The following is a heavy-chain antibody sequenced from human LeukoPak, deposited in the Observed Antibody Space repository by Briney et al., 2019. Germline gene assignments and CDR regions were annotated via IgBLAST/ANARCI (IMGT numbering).Heavy chain of an antibody. D-gene: IGHD1-26*01. CDR1: GFTFSSNY. CDR2: IYSGGST. J-gene: IGHJ4*02. V-gene: IGHV3-53*01. CDR3: ARGRSGSAWDLFDY. Sequence: PGGSLRLSCAASGFTFSSNYMSWVRQAPGKGLEWVSVIYSGGSTYYADSVTGRFTISRDNSKNTLYLQMNSLRAEDTAVYYCARGRSGSAWDLFDYWGQGTLVTVSS.